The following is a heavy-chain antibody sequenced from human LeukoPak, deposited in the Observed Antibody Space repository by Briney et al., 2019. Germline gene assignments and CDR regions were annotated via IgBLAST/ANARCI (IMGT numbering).Heavy chain of an antibody. J-gene: IGHJ3*02. Sequence: SETLSLTCTVSGGSISSYYWSWIRQPPGKGLEWIGHIYYSGSTNYNPSLKSRVTISVDTSKNQFSLKLSSVTAADTAVYYCARSRPTYYYYDSSGCYTLDAFDIWGQGTMVTVSS. D-gene: IGHD3-22*01. CDR3: ARSRPTYYYYDSSGCYTLDAFDI. CDR1: GGSISSYY. CDR2: IYYSGST. V-gene: IGHV4-59*08.